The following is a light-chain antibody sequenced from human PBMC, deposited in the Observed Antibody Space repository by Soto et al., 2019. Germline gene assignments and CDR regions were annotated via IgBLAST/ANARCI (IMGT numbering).Light chain of an antibody. Sequence: EIVLTQSPGTLSLSPGERVTLSCRASQSVSNSYLAWYRQKPGQAPRLLIYGASSRATGIPDRFSGSGSGTDFTLTISRLEPEDFEVYYCQQYSRSPPTLGQGTKVDI. CDR1: QSVSNSY. CDR2: GAS. V-gene: IGKV3-20*01. CDR3: QQYSRSPPT. J-gene: IGKJ1*01.